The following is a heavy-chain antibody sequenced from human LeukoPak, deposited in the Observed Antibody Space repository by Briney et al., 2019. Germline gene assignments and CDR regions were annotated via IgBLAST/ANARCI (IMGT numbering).Heavy chain of an antibody. J-gene: IGHJ6*03. CDR3: ARGNGKADYYYYYMDV. Sequence: SETLSLTCTVSGGSISSSSYYWGWIRQPPGRGLEWIGSIYYSGSTYYNPSLKSRVTISVDTSKNQFSLKLSSVTAADTAVYYCARGNGKADYYYYYMDVWGKGTTVTVSS. V-gene: IGHV4-39*07. CDR1: GGSISSSSYY. D-gene: IGHD1-14*01. CDR2: IYYSGST.